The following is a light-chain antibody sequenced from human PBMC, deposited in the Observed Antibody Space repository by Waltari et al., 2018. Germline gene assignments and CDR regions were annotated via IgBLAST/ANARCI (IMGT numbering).Light chain of an antibody. J-gene: IGKJ1*01. CDR3: QQYYSTPRT. V-gene: IGKV4-1*01. CDR2: WAS. Sequence: DIVMTQSPDYLAVSLGERAPINCKPSQSVLYSSNNKNYLAWYQQKPGQPPKLLIYWASTRESGVPDRFSGSGSGTDFTLTISSLQAEDVAVYYCQQYYSTPRTFGQGTKVEIK. CDR1: QSVLYSSNNKNY.